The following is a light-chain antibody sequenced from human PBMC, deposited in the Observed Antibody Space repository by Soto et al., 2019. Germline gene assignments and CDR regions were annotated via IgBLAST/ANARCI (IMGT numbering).Light chain of an antibody. V-gene: IGKV1-33*01. CDR2: DAS. Sequence: DIQMTQSPSSLSASVGDRVTITCQASQDISNYLNWYQQKPGKAPKLLIYDASNLETGVPSRFSGSGSGTDFTFTISSLQPEDIATYYCHQYDKLPLTCGQGTRLEIK. J-gene: IGKJ5*01. CDR1: QDISNY. CDR3: HQYDKLPLT.